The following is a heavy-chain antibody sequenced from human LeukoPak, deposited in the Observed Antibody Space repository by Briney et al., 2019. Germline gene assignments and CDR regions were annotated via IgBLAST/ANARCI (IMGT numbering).Heavy chain of an antibody. Sequence: PSETLSLTCTVSGASLSSSYWGWIRQSAGKGLEWIGRIYPSGTTNYNPSLRSRVTISVDKSKNQFSLNLTSVTAADTAIYYCARDSPRDNIVYYYYMDVWGKGTTVTVSS. CDR1: GASLSSSY. D-gene: IGHD3-16*02. CDR3: ARDSPRDNIVYYYYMDV. V-gene: IGHV4-4*07. CDR2: IYPSGTT. J-gene: IGHJ6*03.